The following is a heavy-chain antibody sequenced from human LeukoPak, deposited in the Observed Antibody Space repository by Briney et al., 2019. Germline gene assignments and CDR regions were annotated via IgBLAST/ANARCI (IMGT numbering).Heavy chain of an antibody. CDR3: AKVDCSGGSCYPGPSLAYYFDY. D-gene: IGHD2-15*01. J-gene: IGHJ4*02. CDR2: ISGSGGST. CDR1: GFTFSSYA. Sequence: PGGSLRLSCAASGFTFSSYAMSWVRQAPGKGLEWVSAISGSGGSTYYADSVKGRFTISRDNSKYTLYLQMNSLRAEDTAVYYCAKVDCSGGSCYPGPSLAYYFDYWGQGTLVTVSS. V-gene: IGHV3-23*01.